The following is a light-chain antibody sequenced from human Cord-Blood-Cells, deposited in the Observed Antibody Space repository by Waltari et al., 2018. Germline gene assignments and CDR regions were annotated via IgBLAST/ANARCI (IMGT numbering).Light chain of an antibody. J-gene: IGLJ2*01. CDR2: GVR. CDR1: SSDVGGYNY. CDR3: SSYTSSSTVV. Sequence: QSALTQPASVSGSPGQSITISCTGTSSDVGGYNYVSWYQHHPGKAPTLMIYGVRNRPSGVSNRFSVSKSGNTASLTISGLQAEDEADYYCSSYTSSSTVVFGGGTKLTVL. V-gene: IGLV2-14*01.